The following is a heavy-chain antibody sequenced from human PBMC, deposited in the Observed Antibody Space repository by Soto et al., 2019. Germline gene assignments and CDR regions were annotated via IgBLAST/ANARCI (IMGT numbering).Heavy chain of an antibody. Sequence: SETLSLTCTVSGGSITGYYWSWIRQPPGRGLEWIGYIYYAGNTLYTPSLKSRVTISVDTSKNQFSLKLSSVTAADTAVYYCARQDEVTKLQNGMGVWGQGTTVTVS. J-gene: IGHJ6*02. D-gene: IGHD2-15*01. V-gene: IGHV4-59*01. CDR1: GGSITGYY. CDR3: ARQDEVTKLQNGMGV. CDR2: IYYAGNT.